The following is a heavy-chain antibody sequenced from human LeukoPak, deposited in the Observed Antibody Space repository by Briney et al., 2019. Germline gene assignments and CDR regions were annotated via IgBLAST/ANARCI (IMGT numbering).Heavy chain of an antibody. V-gene: IGHV3-21*01. D-gene: IGHD3-16*01. J-gene: IGHJ6*03. CDR3: ARGIMTPYYMDV. CDR1: GFTFSSYT. CDR2: ITSSSSYI. Sequence: GGSLRLSCAASGFTFSSYTMNWARQAPGKGLEWVSSITSSSSYIYYADSVKGRFTISRDNAKNSLYLQMNSLRAEDTALYYCARGIMTPYYMDVWGKGTTVSVSS.